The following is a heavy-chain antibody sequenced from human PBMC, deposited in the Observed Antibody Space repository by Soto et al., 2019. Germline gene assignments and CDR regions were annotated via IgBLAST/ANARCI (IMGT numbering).Heavy chain of an antibody. CDR2: ISAYNGNT. J-gene: IGHJ4*02. V-gene: IGHV1-18*01. D-gene: IGHD1-26*01. Sequence: GASVKVSCKASGYTFTSYGISWVRQAPGQGLEWMGWISAYNGNTNYAQKLQGRVTMTTDTSTSTAYMELRSLRSDDTAVYYCARDGSDSGAAVDLDYWGQGTLVTVSS. CDR1: GYTFTSYG. CDR3: ARDGSDSGAAVDLDY.